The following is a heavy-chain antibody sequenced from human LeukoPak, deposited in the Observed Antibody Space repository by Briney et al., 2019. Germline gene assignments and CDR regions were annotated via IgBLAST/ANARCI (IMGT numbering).Heavy chain of an antibody. Sequence: TSETLSLTCTVSDDSISDYYRGWIRQPPGKGLEWIGYFYNSGRSTYNPSLKSRVTISADTSKNHFSLKLNSVTTADTAVYYCTRGAGWLIDYWGQGILVTVSS. CDR3: TRGAGWLIDY. CDR2: FYNSGRS. D-gene: IGHD3-16*01. V-gene: IGHV4-59*01. J-gene: IGHJ4*02. CDR1: DDSISDYY.